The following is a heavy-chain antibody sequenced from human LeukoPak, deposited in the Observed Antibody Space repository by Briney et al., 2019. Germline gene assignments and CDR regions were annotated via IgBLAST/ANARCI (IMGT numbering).Heavy chain of an antibody. D-gene: IGHD3-22*01. CDR2: INPSGGST. Sequence: ASVKVSCKASGYTFTSYYTHWVRQAPGQGLEWMGIINPSGGSTSYAQKFQGRVTMTRDMSTSTAYMELRSLRSDDTAVYYCARDSHYYDSSGYAHFGYWGQGTPVTVSS. V-gene: IGHV1-46*01. CDR1: GYTFTSYY. J-gene: IGHJ4*02. CDR3: ARDSHYYDSSGYAHFGY.